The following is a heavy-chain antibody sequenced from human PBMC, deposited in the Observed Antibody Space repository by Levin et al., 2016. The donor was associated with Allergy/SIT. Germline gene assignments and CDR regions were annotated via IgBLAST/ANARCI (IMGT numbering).Heavy chain of an antibody. D-gene: IGHD3-22*01. J-gene: IGHJ5*02. Sequence: VRQAPGKGLEWIGEIYHSGSTNYNPSLKSRVTISVDKSKNQFSLKLSSVTAADTAVYYCARVVVVIFPGLGWFDPWGQGTLVTVSS. V-gene: IGHV4-4*02. CDR2: IYHSGST. CDR3: ARVVVVIFPGLGWFDP.